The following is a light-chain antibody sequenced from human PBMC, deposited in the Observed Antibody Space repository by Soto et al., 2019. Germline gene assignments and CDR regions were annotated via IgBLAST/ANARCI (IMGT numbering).Light chain of an antibody. CDR3: QSYDSSLSIYV. V-gene: IGLV1-40*01. J-gene: IGLJ1*01. CDR2: TNI. Sequence: QSFLTQPPSVSGAPGQRVTISCTGTSSNVGAGYDVHWYQHLPGTAPRLLIYTNIIRPSGVPDRFSGSKSGTSASLAISGVQAEDEADYYCQSYDSSLSIYVFGTGTKLTVL. CDR1: SSNVGAGYD.